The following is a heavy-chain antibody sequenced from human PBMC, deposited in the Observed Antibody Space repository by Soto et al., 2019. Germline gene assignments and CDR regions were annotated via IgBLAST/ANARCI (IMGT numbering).Heavy chain of an antibody. V-gene: IGHV3-48*02. CDR1: GFTFSSYS. J-gene: IGHJ4*02. D-gene: IGHD3-10*01. Sequence: GGSLRLSCAASGFTFSSYSMNWVRQAPGKGLEWVSYISSSSSTIYYADSVKGRFTISRDNAKNTLYLQMNSLRNDVTAIYYCANLPLYGSVFDCWGLGTLVTVSS. CDR2: ISSSSSTI. CDR3: ANLPLYGSVFDC.